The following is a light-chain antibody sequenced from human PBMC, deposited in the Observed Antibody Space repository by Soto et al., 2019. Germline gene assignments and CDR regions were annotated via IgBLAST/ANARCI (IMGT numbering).Light chain of an antibody. CDR3: ISYAGNHNVV. Sequence: QPVLTQPPSASGSPGQSVTISCTGTSSDVGAYIYVSWYQQHPGTAPKLIIYEVNKRPSGVPDRFSGSRSGNTASLTVSGLQPEDAADYYCISYAGNHNVVFGGGTKLTVL. V-gene: IGLV2-8*01. J-gene: IGLJ2*01. CDR2: EVN. CDR1: SSDVGAYIY.